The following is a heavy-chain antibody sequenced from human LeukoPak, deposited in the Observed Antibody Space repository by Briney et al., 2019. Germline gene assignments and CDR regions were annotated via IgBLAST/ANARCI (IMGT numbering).Heavy chain of an antibody. CDR1: GFNFSSYA. CDR3: AKDRSVLIGASWLKSFDY. J-gene: IGHJ4*02. CDR2: ISGSGGST. D-gene: IGHD6-13*01. Sequence: GGSLRLSCAASGFNFSSYAMNWVRQAPGKGLEWVSGISGSGGSTNYADSVKGRFTISRDNSKNTLYLQMNSMRAEDTAVYHCAKDRSVLIGASWLKSFDYWGQGSLVTVSS. V-gene: IGHV3-23*01.